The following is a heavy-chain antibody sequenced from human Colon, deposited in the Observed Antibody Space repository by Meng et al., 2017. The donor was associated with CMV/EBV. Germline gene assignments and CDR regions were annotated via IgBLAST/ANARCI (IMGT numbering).Heavy chain of an antibody. V-gene: IGHV3-30*02. CDR3: AKESGMTIIGVAHYGVDV. CDR2: TPYDGSNE. J-gene: IGHJ6*02. Sequence: GGSLRLSCAASGFTFDTFAMHWVRQAPGKGLEWVAFTPYDGSNEYYADSVKVRFTISRDNSKNTLYLQMNSLRAEDTAIYYCAKESGMTIIGVAHYGVDVWGQGTTVTVSS. D-gene: IGHD3-3*01. CDR1: GFTFDTFA.